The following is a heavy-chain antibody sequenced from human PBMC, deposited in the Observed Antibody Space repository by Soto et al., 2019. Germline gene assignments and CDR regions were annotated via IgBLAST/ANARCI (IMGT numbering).Heavy chain of an antibody. J-gene: IGHJ5*02. Sequence: GASVKVSCKASGGTFSSYAISWVRQAPGQGLEWMGGIIPICGTANCAQKFQGRVTMTTNTSISTAYMELSSLRSEDTAVYYCARGDVTIFGVVIIDWFDPWGQGTLVTVSS. CDR2: IIPICGTA. V-gene: IGHV1-69*05. CDR1: GGTFSSYA. D-gene: IGHD3-3*01. CDR3: ARGDVTIFGVVIIDWFDP.